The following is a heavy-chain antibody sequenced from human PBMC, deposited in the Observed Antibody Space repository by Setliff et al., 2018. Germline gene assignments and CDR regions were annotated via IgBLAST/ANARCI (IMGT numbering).Heavy chain of an antibody. CDR3: ARDNWIFGVELPHYYYMDV. Sequence: GASVKVSCKASGGTFTNYGFSWVRQAPGQGLEWMGGIIPTLRGPGNYAQKFQGRVTITADESTSTVFMEVSSLRSEDTAVYYCARDNWIFGVELPHYYYMDVWGKGTTVTVSS. CDR2: IIPTLRGPG. J-gene: IGHJ6*03. CDR1: GGTFTNYG. V-gene: IGHV1-69*13. D-gene: IGHD3-3*01.